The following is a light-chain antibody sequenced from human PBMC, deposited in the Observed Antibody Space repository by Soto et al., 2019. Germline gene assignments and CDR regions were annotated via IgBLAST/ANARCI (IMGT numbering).Light chain of an antibody. Sequence: QSALTQPASVSGSPGQSITISCTGTNXDVGSYNYVSWHQEHPGKAPKLMIYNVYDRPSGISNRYSGSKSGNTASLTISGLQGEDEADYYCSSYTISRTYVFGTGTKFTVL. V-gene: IGLV2-14*03. CDR1: NXDVGSYNY. CDR2: NVY. CDR3: SSYTISRTYV. J-gene: IGLJ1*01.